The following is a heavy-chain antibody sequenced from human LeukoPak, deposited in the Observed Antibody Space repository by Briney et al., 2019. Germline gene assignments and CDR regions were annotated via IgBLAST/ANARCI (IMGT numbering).Heavy chain of an antibody. CDR1: GGSISSGGYS. CDR2: IYPSGST. J-gene: IGHJ4*02. D-gene: IGHD4-17*01. Sequence: SETLSLTCAVSGGSISSGGYSWSWIRQPPGKGLEWIGYIYPSGSTYYNPSLKSRVTISIDRSKNQFSLRLSSVTAAGTAVYYCARAERDYAYFDYWGQGTLVAVSS. CDR3: ARAERDYAYFDY. V-gene: IGHV4-30-2*01.